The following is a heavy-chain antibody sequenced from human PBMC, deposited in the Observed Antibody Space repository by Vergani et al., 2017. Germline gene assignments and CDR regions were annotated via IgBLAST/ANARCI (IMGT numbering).Heavy chain of an antibody. Sequence: EVQLVESGGGLVQPGRCLRLSCAASGFTFDDYAMHWVRQAPGKGLEWVSGISWNSGSIGYADSVKGRFTISRDNAKNSLYLQMNRLRAEDTALYYCAKVKCRSGGSCYSAFDIWGQGTMVTVSS. CDR2: ISWNSGSI. J-gene: IGHJ3*02. CDR1: GFTFDDYA. CDR3: AKVKCRSGGSCYSAFDI. D-gene: IGHD2-15*01. V-gene: IGHV3-9*01.